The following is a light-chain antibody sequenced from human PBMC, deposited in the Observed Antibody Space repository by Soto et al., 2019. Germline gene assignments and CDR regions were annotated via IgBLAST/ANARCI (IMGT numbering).Light chain of an antibody. CDR2: AAS. Sequence: DIQMTQSPSSLSASVGDRVTTTCRASQSISSYLNWYQQKPGKAPKLLIYAASSLQSGVPSRFSGSGSGTDFTLNISSLQPEDFATYSCQQSYSTPLTFGGGTKVEIK. V-gene: IGKV1-39*01. CDR3: QQSYSTPLT. CDR1: QSISSY. J-gene: IGKJ4*01.